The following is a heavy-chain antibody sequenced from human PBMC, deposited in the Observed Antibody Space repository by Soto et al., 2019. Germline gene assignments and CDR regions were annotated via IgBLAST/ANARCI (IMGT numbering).Heavy chain of an antibody. V-gene: IGHV3-48*04. Sequence: VSPRLSCAASGFAFPIASMTWFRQAPGKGLEWVSSISSDSGTIYHADSVRGRFPISRDNSKNSLYLQMNSLRAEDTAVYYCDRGTMIRARGNDYRDQGTLGTVSS. D-gene: IGHD3-22*01. J-gene: IGHJ4*02. CDR3: DRGTMIRARGNDY. CDR2: ISSDSGTI. CDR1: GFAFPIAS.